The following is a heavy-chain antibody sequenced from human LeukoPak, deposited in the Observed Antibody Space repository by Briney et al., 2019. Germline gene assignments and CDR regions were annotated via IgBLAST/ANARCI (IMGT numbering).Heavy chain of an antibody. CDR1: GYRFTSYW. V-gene: IGHV5-51*01. J-gene: IGHJ4*02. Sequence: GESLKISCKGSGYRFTSYWIGWVRQMPGKGLEWMGIIYPGDSDTRYSPSFQGQVTISADKSISTAYLQWSSLKASDTAMYYCARSHDYVWGSYRYTKYYFDYWGQGTLVTVSS. CDR2: IYPGDSDT. D-gene: IGHD3-16*02. CDR3: ARSHDYVWGSYRYTKYYFDY.